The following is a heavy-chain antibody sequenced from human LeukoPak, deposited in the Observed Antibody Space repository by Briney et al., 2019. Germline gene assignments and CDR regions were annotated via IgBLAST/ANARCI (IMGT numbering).Heavy chain of an antibody. CDR1: GGSISSYY. CDR3: ARDHFSYGDSYNAFDI. Sequence: WETLSLSCTVSGGSISSYYWSWIRQPPGKGLEWIGYIYYSGSTNYNPSLKSRVTISVDTPKSQFSLKLSSVTAADRAVYYCARDHFSYGDSYNAFDIWGQETMVTVSS. D-gene: IGHD4-17*01. V-gene: IGHV4-59*01. J-gene: IGHJ3*02. CDR2: IYYSGST.